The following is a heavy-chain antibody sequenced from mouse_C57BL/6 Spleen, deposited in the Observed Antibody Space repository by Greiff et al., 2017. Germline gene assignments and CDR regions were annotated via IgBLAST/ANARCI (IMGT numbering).Heavy chain of an antibody. D-gene: IGHD1-1*01. CDR1: GYTFTSYW. Sequence: QVQLQQSGAELVKPGASVKMSCKASGYTFTSYWITWVKQRPGQGLEWIGDIYPGSGSTNYNEKFKSKATLTVDTSSSTAYMQLSSLTSEDSGVYYCARGSDYYGSAYFDYWGQGTTLTVSS. CDR3: ARGSDYYGSAYFDY. CDR2: IYPGSGST. V-gene: IGHV1-55*01. J-gene: IGHJ2*01.